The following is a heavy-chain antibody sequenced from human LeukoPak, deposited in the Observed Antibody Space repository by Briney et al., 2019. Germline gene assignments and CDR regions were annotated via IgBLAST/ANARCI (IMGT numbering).Heavy chain of an antibody. Sequence: SETLSLTCTVSGYSISSGYYWGWIRQPPGKGLEWIGSIYHSGSTYYNPSLKSRVTISVDTSKNQFSLKLSSVTAADTAVYYCARLGRMGQQQLVREPVRSRTRTLYYFDYWGQGTLVTVSS. V-gene: IGHV4-38-2*02. CDR3: ARLGRMGQQQLVREPVRSRTRTLYYFDY. J-gene: IGHJ4*02. CDR2: IYHSGST. D-gene: IGHD6-13*01. CDR1: GYSISSGYY.